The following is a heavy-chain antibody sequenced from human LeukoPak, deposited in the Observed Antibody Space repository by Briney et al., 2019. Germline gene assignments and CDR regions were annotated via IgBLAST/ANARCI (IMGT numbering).Heavy chain of an antibody. V-gene: IGHV3-23*01. J-gene: IGHJ4*02. CDR2: ISSSGGST. CDR1: GFTFSSAA. D-gene: IGHD6-19*01. CDR3: AKGSRSIAVDNLCDY. Sequence: PGGSLRLSCTASGFTFSSAAMRWLRQAPGKGLEWVSIISSSGGSTYYADSVKGRFIISRDNSKNTLYLQMNSLRAEDTAVYYCAKGSRSIAVDNLCDYWGQGSLVTVSS.